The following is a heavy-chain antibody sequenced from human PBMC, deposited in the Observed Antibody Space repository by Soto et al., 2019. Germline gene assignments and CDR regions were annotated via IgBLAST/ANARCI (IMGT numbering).Heavy chain of an antibody. CDR1: GFTFSSYA. J-gene: IGHJ4*02. V-gene: IGHV3-30-3*01. CDR2: ISYDPSNK. CDR3: ANPSMVRGVVQFYFDY. D-gene: IGHD3-10*01. Sequence: QVQLVESGGGVVQPGRSLRLSCAASGFTFSSYAMHWVRQAPGKGLEWVAVISYDPSNKYYADSVKGRFTISRDNSKNXLCLQMNSLRAEDTAVYYCANPSMVRGVVQFYFDYWGQGTLVTVSS.